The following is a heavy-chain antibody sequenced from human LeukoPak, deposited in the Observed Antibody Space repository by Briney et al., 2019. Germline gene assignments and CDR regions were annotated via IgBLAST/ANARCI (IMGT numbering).Heavy chain of an antibody. CDR2: ISPSGDIT. J-gene: IGHJ6*03. Sequence: GGSLRLSCAASGFIFSSHGMNWVRQAPGKGLEWVSGISPSGDITYYADSVKGRFTISRDNSKNMLYLQMNRLRAEDTAVYYCARSLRVRGVPDYMDVWGKGTTVIISS. D-gene: IGHD3-10*01. V-gene: IGHV3-23*01. CDR3: ARSLRVRGVPDYMDV. CDR1: GFIFSSHG.